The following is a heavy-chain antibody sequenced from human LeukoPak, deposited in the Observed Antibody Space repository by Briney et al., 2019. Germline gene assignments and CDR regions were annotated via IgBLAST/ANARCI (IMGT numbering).Heavy chain of an antibody. CDR3: AKEGTYSSGWNSGTEYFQD. J-gene: IGHJ1*01. CDR2: ISGSGGST. CDR1: GFTLSTYA. D-gene: IGHD6-19*01. Sequence: GGSLRLSCAASGFTLSTYAMSWVRQAPGKGLEWVSAISGSGGSTWYAESVKGRFTISRDNSKNTLYLQMNGLRAEDTAVYYCAKEGTYSSGWNSGTEYFQDWGQGTLVTVSS. V-gene: IGHV3-23*01.